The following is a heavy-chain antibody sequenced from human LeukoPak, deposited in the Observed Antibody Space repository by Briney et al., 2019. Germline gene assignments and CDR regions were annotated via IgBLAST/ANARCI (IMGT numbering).Heavy chain of an antibody. V-gene: IGHV4-34*01. CDR2: INHSGST. CDR3: ARGLNRGGAFDI. J-gene: IGHJ3*02. Sequence: PSETLSLTCAVNGGSFSGYYWSWIRQPPGKGLDWIGEINHSGSTNYNPSLKRRVTISVDTSKNQFSLKLSSVTAADTAVYYCARGLNRGGAFDIWGQGTMVTASS. D-gene: IGHD7-27*01. CDR1: GGSFSGYY.